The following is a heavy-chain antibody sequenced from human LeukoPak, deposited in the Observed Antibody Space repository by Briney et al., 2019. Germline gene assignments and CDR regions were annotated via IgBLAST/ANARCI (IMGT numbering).Heavy chain of an antibody. V-gene: IGHV3-30-3*01. CDR1: GFTFSTYA. J-gene: IGHJ3*02. D-gene: IGHD2-2*01. CDR3: ARDPCSSTSCYEDAFDI. CDR2: ISYDGSNK. Sequence: GGSLRLSCAASGFTFSTYAMHWVRQAPGKGLEWVAVISYDGSNKYYADSVKGRFTISRDNSKNTLFLQMNSLRAEDTAVYYRARDPCSSTSCYEDAFDIWGQGTMVTVSS.